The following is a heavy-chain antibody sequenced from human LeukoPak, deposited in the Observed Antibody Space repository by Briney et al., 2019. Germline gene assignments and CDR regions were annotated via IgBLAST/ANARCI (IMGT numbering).Heavy chain of an antibody. CDR2: IYYSGST. J-gene: IGHJ4*02. CDR3: ARGGDYGSGSYYRN. D-gene: IGHD3-10*01. CDR1: GGSISGSY. V-gene: IGHV4-59*01. Sequence: PSETLSLTCTVSGGSISGSYWSWIRQPPGKGLEWIGYIYYSGSTNYNPSLKSRVTISVDTSKNQFSLKLSSVTAADTAVYYCARGGDYGSGSYYRNWGQGTLVTVSS.